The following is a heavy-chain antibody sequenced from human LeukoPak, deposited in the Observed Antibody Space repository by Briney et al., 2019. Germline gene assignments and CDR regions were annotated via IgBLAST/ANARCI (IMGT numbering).Heavy chain of an antibody. D-gene: IGHD6-6*01. CDR2: INEDGSEK. J-gene: IGHJ6*02. V-gene: IGHV3-7*05. CDR3: ARDSPGSSRFYHYYGLDV. CDR1: RFAFSTYW. Sequence: GGSLRLSCAASRFAFSTYWMSWVRQAPGKGREWVANINEDGSEKYYVDSVKGRFTIYRDNAKNSLYLQMNRLRAEDTAVYYCARDSPGSSRFYHYYGLDVWGQGTTVTVSS.